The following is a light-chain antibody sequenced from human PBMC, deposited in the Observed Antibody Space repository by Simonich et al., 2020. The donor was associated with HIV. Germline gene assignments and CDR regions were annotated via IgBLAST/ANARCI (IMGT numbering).Light chain of an antibody. J-gene: IGKJ1*01. V-gene: IGKV3-20*01. CDR3: QQYGSSPT. Sequence: EVVMTQSPAPLSVSPGERATLSCRASPGVRSNLVWYQQQPGQAPSLLIYSPSSRATGIPDRFSGRGSGTDFTLTISRLEPEDFAGYYCQQYGSSPTFGQGTKVEIK. CDR1: PGVRSN. CDR2: SPS.